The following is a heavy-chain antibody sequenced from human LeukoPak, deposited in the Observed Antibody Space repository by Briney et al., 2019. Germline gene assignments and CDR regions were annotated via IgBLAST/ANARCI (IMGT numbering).Heavy chain of an antibody. CDR3: AASGYSYGRYYIDY. D-gene: IGHD5-18*01. CDR2: ISAYNGNT. Sequence: ASVKVSCKASGYTFTSYGISWVRQAPGQGLEWMGWISAYNGNTNYAQKLQGRVTMTTDTSTSTAYMELRSLRSDDTAVYYCAASGYSYGRYYIDYWGQGTLVTVSS. CDR1: GYTFTSYG. J-gene: IGHJ4*02. V-gene: IGHV1-18*01.